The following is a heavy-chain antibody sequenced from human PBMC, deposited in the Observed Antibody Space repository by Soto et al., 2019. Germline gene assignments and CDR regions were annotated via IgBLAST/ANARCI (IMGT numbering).Heavy chain of an antibody. CDR1: GFTFGDYA. J-gene: IGHJ4*02. Sequence: EVQLVESGGDLVQPGRSLRLSCTTSGFTFGDYAMSWFRQAPGKGLEWIGYIRSNTYGGTTEYAASVKGRFTMSRDDSKRVAHLQMNSLETEDTAVYFCARRKYLDYWGQGTLVTVSS. V-gene: IGHV3-49*03. CDR2: IRSNTYGGTT. D-gene: IGHD6-6*01. CDR3: ARRKYLDY.